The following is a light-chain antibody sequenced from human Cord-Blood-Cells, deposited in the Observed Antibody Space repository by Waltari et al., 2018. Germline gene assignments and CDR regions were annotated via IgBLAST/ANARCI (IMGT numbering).Light chain of an antibody. CDR2: EGS. J-gene: IGLJ2*01. CDR1: SRDVGSYTL. CDR3: CSYAGSVV. Sequence: QSALTQPASVSGSPGQSITISCTGTSRDVGSYTLVSWYQQHTGKAPKLMIYEGSKRPSGVSNRFSGSKSGNTASLTISGLQAEDEADYYCCSYAGSVVFGGGTKLTVL. V-gene: IGLV2-23*01.